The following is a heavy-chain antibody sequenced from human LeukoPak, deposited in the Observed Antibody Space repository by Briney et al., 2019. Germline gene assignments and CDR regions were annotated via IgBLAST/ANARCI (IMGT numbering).Heavy chain of an antibody. CDR2: FSYSGST. D-gene: IGHD5-12*01. V-gene: IGHV4-59*02. J-gene: IGHJ4*02. CDR3: ARGPLDSGYTYFDY. Sequence: PSEILSLTCTVSGASVSNYYWSWIRQPPGKGLEWIGYFSYSGSTNYNPSLKSRVTISVDTSKNQFSLKLSSVTAADTAVYYCARGPLDSGYTYFDYWGQGTLVSVAS. CDR1: GASVSNYY.